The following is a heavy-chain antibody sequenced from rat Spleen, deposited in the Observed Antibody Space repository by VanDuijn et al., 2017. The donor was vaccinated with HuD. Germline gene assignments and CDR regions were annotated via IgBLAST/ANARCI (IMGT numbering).Heavy chain of an antibody. D-gene: IGHD1-10*01. CDR3: TRGGNYDFDY. V-gene: IGHV2-13*01. J-gene: IGHJ2*01. CDR1: GFSLSNYG. Sequence: QVQLKESGPGLVQPSQTLSLTCTVSGFSLSNYGVFWVRQPPGKGLDWMGVIWGDGNSNYNSILKSRLSISRDTSKSQVYLKMNSLQTGDTATYYCTRGGNYDFDYWGQGVVVTVSS. CDR2: IWGDGNS.